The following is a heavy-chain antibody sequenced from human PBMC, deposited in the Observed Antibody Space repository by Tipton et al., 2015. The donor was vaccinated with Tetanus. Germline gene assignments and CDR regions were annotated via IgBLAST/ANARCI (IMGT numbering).Heavy chain of an antibody. CDR1: GGSVRSGDYQ. CDR3: ARANYNFPKKGPFDS. Sequence: LRLSCTVSGGSVRSGDYQWNWIRQPPGKGLEWLAYISYSGSTNSNYALKSRITISRDTSKNQISLKLTSVTAADTALYYCARANYNFPKKGPFDSWGQGTLVAVST. D-gene: IGHD3-3*01. J-gene: IGHJ4*02. CDR2: ISYSGST. V-gene: IGHV4-61*08.